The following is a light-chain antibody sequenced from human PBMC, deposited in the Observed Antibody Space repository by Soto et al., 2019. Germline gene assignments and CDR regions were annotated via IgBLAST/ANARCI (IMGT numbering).Light chain of an antibody. V-gene: IGKV1-12*01. J-gene: IGKJ2*01. CDR1: QGISSY. Sequence: DIQMTQSPSSVSASVGDRVTITCRASQGISSYLAWYQQKPGKAPKLLIYPASSLQGGVPSRFSGSTSGTDFTLTISSLQPEDFATYYCQQTNSFPYTFGQGTKLESK. CDR3: QQTNSFPYT. CDR2: PAS.